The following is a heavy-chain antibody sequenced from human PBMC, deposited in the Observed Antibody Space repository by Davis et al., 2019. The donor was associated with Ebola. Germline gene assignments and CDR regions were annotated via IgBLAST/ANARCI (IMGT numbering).Heavy chain of an antibody. Sequence: GESLKISCAASGFTFSSYWMSWVRQAPGKGLEWVANIKQDGSEKYYVDSVKGRFTISRDNAKNTQYLQMNSLRAEDTAVYYCARDIAVAVYYYGMDVWGQGTTVTVSS. CDR1: GFTFSSYW. D-gene: IGHD6-19*01. CDR3: ARDIAVAVYYYGMDV. V-gene: IGHV3-7*01. CDR2: IKQDGSEK. J-gene: IGHJ6*02.